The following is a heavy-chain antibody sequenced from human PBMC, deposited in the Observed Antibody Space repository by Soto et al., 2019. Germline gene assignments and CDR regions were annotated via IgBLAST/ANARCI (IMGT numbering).Heavy chain of an antibody. CDR1: GENLNNYY. CDR2: VHYSGST. CDR3: ARGRVPAV. D-gene: IGHD3-10*01. J-gene: IGHJ4*02. V-gene: IGHV4-59*01. Sequence: PSETLSLTSTVSGENLNNYYWSWIRQPPGKGLEWIGFVHYSGSTGYNPSLKSRVTISVDTSKNQLSLKVTSVTTADTAIYFCARGRVPAVWGQGTLVTVSS.